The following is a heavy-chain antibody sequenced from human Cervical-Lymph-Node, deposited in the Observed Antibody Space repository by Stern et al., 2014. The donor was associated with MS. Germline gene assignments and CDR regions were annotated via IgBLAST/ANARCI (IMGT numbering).Heavy chain of an antibody. CDR1: GGTFSRFA. CDR2: ITPIFDTT. J-gene: IGHJ6*02. CDR3: ATNSAGPYYYYGMDV. Sequence: VQLVESGAEVKKPGSSVKVSCKASGGTFSRFAISWVRQAPGQGLEWIGGITPIFDTTDYAQRFQGRITITADESTSTAYMELSSLRSEDTAFYYCATNSAGPYYYYGMDVWGQGTTVTVSS. V-gene: IGHV1-69*01. D-gene: IGHD6-13*01.